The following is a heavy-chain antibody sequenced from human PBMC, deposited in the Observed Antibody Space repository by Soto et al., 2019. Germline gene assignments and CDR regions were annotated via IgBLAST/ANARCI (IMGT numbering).Heavy chain of an antibody. CDR2: IYYSGST. Sequence: SETLSLTCTVSGGSISSSSYYWGWIRQPPGKGLEWIGSIYYSGSTYYNPSLKSRVTISVDTSKNQFSLKLSSVTAADTAVYYCARRVAARLLRVGYYYCGMDVWGQGTTVTVSS. J-gene: IGHJ6*02. V-gene: IGHV4-39*01. CDR1: GGSISSSSYY. CDR3: ARRVAARLLRVGYYYCGMDV. D-gene: IGHD6-6*01.